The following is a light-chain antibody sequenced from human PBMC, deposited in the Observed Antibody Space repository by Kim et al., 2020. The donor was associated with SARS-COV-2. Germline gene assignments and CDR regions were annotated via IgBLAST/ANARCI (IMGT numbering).Light chain of an antibody. CDR3: QQFNSYPLT. J-gene: IGKJ4*01. CDR2: GAS. CDR1: QDIKND. V-gene: IGKV1-17*01. Sequence: SASVGERVTITCRASQDIKNDLGWYQQKPGKAPKGLIFGASSLRGGVPSRFSGSGFGTEFTLTISSLQPEDFATYYCQQFNSYPLTFGGGTKLEI.